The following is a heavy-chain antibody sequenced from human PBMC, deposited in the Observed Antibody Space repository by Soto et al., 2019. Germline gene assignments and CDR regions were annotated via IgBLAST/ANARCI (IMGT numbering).Heavy chain of an antibody. Sequence: GGSLRLSCAASGFTFSSYAMSWVRQAPGKGLEWVSAISGSGGSTYYADSVKGRFTISRDNSKNTLYLQMNSLRAEDTAVYYCATGGLWFGEPSGAFDIWGQGTMVTVSS. J-gene: IGHJ3*02. CDR3: ATGGLWFGEPSGAFDI. CDR2: ISGSGGST. V-gene: IGHV3-23*01. CDR1: GFTFSSYA. D-gene: IGHD3-10*01.